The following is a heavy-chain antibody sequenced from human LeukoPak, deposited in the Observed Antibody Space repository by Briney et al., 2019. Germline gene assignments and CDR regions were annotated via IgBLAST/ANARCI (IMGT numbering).Heavy chain of an antibody. J-gene: IGHJ4*02. CDR3: ARGGPTSSGSYYFDY. D-gene: IGHD3-22*01. Sequence: SETLSLTCAVYGGSFSGYYWSWIRQPPGKGLEWIGEINHSGSTNYNPSLKSRVTISVDTSKNQFSLKLSSVTAADTAVYYRARGGPTSSGSYYFDYWGQGTLVTVSS. CDR2: INHSGST. V-gene: IGHV4-34*01. CDR1: GGSFSGYY.